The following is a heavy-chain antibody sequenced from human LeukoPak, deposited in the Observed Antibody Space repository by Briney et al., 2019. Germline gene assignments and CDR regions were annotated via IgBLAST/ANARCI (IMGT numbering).Heavy chain of an antibody. CDR1: GGSFSGYY. CDR3: ASLPSYYDSSGYRNFDY. D-gene: IGHD3-22*01. CDR2: INHSGST. V-gene: IGHV4-34*01. Sequence: SETLSLTCAVYGGSFSGYYWSWIRQPPGKGLEWIGEINHSGSTNYNPSLKGRVTISVDTSKNQFSLKLSSVTAADTAVYYCASLPSYYDSSGYRNFDYWGQGTLVTVSS. J-gene: IGHJ4*02.